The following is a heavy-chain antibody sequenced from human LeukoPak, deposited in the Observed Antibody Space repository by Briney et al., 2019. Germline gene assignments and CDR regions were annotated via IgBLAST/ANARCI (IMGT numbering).Heavy chain of an antibody. CDR2: IYTSGST. Sequence: PSQTLSLTCTVSGGSISSGSYYWSWIRQPAGKGLEWIGRIYTSGSTNYNASLKSRVTISVDTSKNQFSLKLSSVTAADTAVYYCARDTPVSLWYFDLWGRGTLVTVSS. J-gene: IGHJ2*01. V-gene: IGHV4-61*02. CDR3: ARDTPVSLWYFDL. CDR1: GGSISSGSYY.